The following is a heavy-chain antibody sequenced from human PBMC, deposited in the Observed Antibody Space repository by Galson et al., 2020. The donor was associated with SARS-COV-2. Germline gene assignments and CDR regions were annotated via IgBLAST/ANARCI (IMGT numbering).Heavy chain of an antibody. J-gene: IGHJ6*02. V-gene: IGHV3-33*01. CDR1: AFTFSSYG. Sequence: GGSLRLSCAASAFTFSSYGMHWVRQPPGTGLEWVAVIWYDGSNKYYADSVQGRFTISRDNSKNTLYLQMNSLRAEDTAVYYCARDAGYYDILRGGMDVWGQGTTVTVSS. D-gene: IGHD3-9*01. CDR3: ARDAGYYDILRGGMDV. CDR2: IWYDGSNK.